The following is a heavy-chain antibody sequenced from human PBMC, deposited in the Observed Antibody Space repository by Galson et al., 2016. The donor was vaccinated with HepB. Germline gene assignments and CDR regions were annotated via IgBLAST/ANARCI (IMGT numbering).Heavy chain of an antibody. Sequence: SLRLSCAASGFMFSSFAMSWVRQAPGKGLEWVAAITGSGDIAYYADSVNGRFTMSRDNSKNSVYLQMNSLRAEDSAIYYCARLIYGDFCFDSWGQGTLVTVSS. V-gene: IGHV3-23*01. CDR3: ARLIYGDFCFDS. CDR1: GFMFSSFA. CDR2: ITGSGDIA. J-gene: IGHJ4*02. D-gene: IGHD4-17*01.